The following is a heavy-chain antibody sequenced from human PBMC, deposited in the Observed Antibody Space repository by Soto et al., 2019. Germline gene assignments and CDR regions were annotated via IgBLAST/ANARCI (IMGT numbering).Heavy chain of an antibody. CDR3: AAELGFGKLSVV. V-gene: IGHV1-69*01. Sequence: VQVVQSGVEVRRPGSSVKVFCKASGDTFKNCVISWVRQAPGQGLEWMGGIIPLFGTTDFAQRFQGRLTITTDESTTTAYMELSRLRSEDTATYYCAAELGFGKLSVVWGQGTTVIVSS. CDR2: IIPLFGTT. CDR1: GDTFKNCV. D-gene: IGHD3-10*01. J-gene: IGHJ6*02.